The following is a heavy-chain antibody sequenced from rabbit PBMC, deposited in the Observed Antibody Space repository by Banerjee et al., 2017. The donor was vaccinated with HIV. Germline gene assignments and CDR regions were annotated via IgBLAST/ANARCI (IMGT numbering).Heavy chain of an antibody. J-gene: IGHJ3*01. Sequence: QSLEESGGDLVKPGASLTLTCTVSGFSFSSSYYMCWVRQAPGKGLEWIACIYAGSSDSTYYASWAKGRFTISRTSSTTVTLQMTSLTAADTATYFCAGDRYGDYNGGGFFGLWGQGTLVTVS. CDR1: GFSFSSSYY. CDR3: AGDRYGDYNGGGFFGL. D-gene: IGHD2-1*01. V-gene: IGHV1S40*01. CDR2: IYAGSSDST.